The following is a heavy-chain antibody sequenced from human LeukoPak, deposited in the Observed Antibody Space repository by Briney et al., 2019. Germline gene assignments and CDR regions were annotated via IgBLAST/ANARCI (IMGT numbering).Heavy chain of an antibody. CDR3: ARPRVGASLFAFDI. D-gene: IGHD1-26*01. V-gene: IGHV4-59*08. CDR2: IYYSGST. Sequence: PSETLSLTCTVSGGSLSSYYWSWIRQPPGKGLEWIGYIYYSGSTNYNPSLKSRVTISVDTSKNQFSLKLSSVTAADTAVYYCARPRVGASLFAFDIWGQGTMVTVSS. J-gene: IGHJ3*02. CDR1: GGSLSSYY.